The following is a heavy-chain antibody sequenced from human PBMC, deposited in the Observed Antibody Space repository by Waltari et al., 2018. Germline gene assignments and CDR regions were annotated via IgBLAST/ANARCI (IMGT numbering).Heavy chain of an antibody. J-gene: IGHJ3*02. CDR2: IYYRGST. V-gene: IGHV4-39*01. CDR3: ARHGVIAVAGSDAFDI. D-gene: IGHD6-19*01. CDR1: VGSISSTSYY. Sequence: QLQLQESGPGLVKPSETLSLTCSVSVGSISSTSYYWGWIRQSPGKGIEWIGSIYYRGSTYYNPSLKSRVTISVDTAKNQFSLKLRSVTVAETAGYYCARHGVIAVAGSDAFDIWGQGTRVTVSS.